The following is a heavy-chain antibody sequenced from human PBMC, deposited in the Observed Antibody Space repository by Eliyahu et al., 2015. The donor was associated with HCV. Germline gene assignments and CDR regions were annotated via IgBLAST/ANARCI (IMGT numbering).Heavy chain of an antibody. CDR1: GGSIXTXY. D-gene: IGHD6-19*01. J-gene: IGHJ5*02. Sequence: QVQLQESGPGLVKPSETLSLTCTVPGGSIXTXYWSWIRQPPGKGLEWIGYIHYRGSTNYNPSLKSRVTISVDTSKNQFSLNLTSVTAADTAMYYCASGGGGIAVTGTGGWFDPWGQGTLVTVSS. CDR3: ASGGGGIAVTGTGGWFDP. V-gene: IGHV4-59*01. CDR2: IHYRGST.